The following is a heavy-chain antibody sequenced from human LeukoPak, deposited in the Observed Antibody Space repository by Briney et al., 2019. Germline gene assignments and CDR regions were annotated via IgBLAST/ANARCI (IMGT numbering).Heavy chain of an antibody. CDR2: MNPNSGNT. CDR3: ARGPVRYDILTGPAHYYYYYMDA. D-gene: IGHD3-9*01. V-gene: IGHV1-8*01. J-gene: IGHJ6*03. Sequence: ASVKVSCKASGYTFTSYDINWVRQATGQGLEWMGWMNPNSGNTGYAQKFQGRVTMTRNTSISTAYMELSSLRSEDTAVYYCARGPVRYDILTGPAHYYYYYMDAWGKGTTVTISS. CDR1: GYTFTSYD.